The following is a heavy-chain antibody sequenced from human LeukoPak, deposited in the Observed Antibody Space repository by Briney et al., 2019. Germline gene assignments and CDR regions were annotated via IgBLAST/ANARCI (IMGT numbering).Heavy chain of an antibody. Sequence: GSLRLSCAASGFTFSSYWMSWVRQAPGKGLEWVANIKQDGSEKYYVDSVKGRFTISRDNAKNSLYLQMNSLRAEDTAVYYCAARAGYSGYDWATNYYYMDVWGKGTTVTISS. CDR2: IKQDGSEK. V-gene: IGHV3-7*01. CDR1: GFTFSSYW. J-gene: IGHJ6*03. D-gene: IGHD5-12*01. CDR3: AARAGYSGYDWATNYYYMDV.